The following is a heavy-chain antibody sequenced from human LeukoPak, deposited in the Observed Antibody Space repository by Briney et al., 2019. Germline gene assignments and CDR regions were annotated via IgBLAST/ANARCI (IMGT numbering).Heavy chain of an antibody. CDR3: ARGRRDVFDI. Sequence: ASVKVSCKASGNTFTNNGISWVRQAPGQGLEWMGWISAYNGNTNYAQKFQGRVTMTTDTSTSTAYMELTTLKSEDTAVYYCARGRRDVFDIWGQGTTVTVS. CDR1: GNTFTNNG. CDR2: ISAYNGNT. J-gene: IGHJ3*02. V-gene: IGHV1-18*01.